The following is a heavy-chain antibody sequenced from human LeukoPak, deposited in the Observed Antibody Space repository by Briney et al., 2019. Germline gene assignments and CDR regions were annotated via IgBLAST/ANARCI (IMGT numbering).Heavy chain of an antibody. CDR2: IDYSGTS. CDR3: ARDDLRSDWFDP. CDR1: GGSISSRSYS. V-gene: IGHV4-39*07. J-gene: IGHJ5*02. Sequence: PSETLSLTCSVSGGSISSRSYSWGWIRQPPGKGLGWIGNIDYSGTSYYTPSLKSRITISVDTSKNQFSLRLSSVTAADTAVYYCARDDLRSDWFDPWGQGTLVIVSS.